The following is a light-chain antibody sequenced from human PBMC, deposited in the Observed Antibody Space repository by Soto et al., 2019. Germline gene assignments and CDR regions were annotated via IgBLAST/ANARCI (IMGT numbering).Light chain of an antibody. V-gene: IGKV3-15*01. CDR1: QSVSSN. Sequence: EIVVTQSASTLSVSPGERATLSCRASQSVSSNLAWYQHKPGQAPRLLIYGASTRATGIPARFSGSGSGTEVTLTISSLQSEDFAVYYCQQEVTFGQGTRLEIK. CDR3: QQEVT. J-gene: IGKJ5*01. CDR2: GAS.